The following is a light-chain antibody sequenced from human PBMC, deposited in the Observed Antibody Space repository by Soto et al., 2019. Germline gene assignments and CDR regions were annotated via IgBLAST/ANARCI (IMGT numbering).Light chain of an antibody. V-gene: IGKV3-11*01. Sequence: EIVLTQSPATLSLSPGERATLSCRASQSVSSSLAWYQQKPGQAPRLLIYDASNRATGIPARFSGSGSGTDFTLNISSLEAEDFAVYYCQQRSNWPRTFGQGTKLEIK. CDR1: QSVSSS. J-gene: IGKJ2*01. CDR2: DAS. CDR3: QQRSNWPRT.